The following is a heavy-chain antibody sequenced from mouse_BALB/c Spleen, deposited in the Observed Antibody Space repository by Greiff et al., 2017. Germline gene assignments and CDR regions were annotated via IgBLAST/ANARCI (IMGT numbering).Heavy chain of an antibody. J-gene: IGHJ4*01. CDR2: ILPGSGST. Sequence: QVQLKESGAELMKPGASVKISCKATGYTFSSYWIEWVKQRPGHGLEWIGEILPGSGSTNYNEKFKGKATFTADTSSNTAYMQLSSLTSEDSAVYYCARSPYYGNSPYYYAMDYWGQGTSVTVSS. CDR3: ARSPYYGNSPYYYAMDY. V-gene: IGHV1-9*01. CDR1: GYTFSSYW. D-gene: IGHD2-1*01.